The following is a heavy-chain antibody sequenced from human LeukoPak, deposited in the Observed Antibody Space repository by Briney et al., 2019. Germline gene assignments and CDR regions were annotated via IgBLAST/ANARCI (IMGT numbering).Heavy chain of an antibody. CDR3: ARYAEENDAFDI. J-gene: IGHJ3*02. CDR2: IYTSGST. CDR1: GGSISSGSYY. D-gene: IGHD1-14*01. Sequence: SETLSLTCTVSGGSISSGSYYWSWIRQPAGKGLEWIGRIYTSGSTNYNPSLKSRVTISVDTSKNQFSLKLSSVTAADTAVYYCARYAEENDAFDIWGQGTMVTVSS. V-gene: IGHV4-61*02.